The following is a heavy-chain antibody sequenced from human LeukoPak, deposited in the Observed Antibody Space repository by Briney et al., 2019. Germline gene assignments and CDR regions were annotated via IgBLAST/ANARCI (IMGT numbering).Heavy chain of an antibody. Sequence: SETLSLTCTVSGGSISSYYWSWIRQPAGKGLEWIGRIYTSGSTNYNPSLKSRVTISVDKSKNQFSLKLSSVTAADTAVYYCARETGYSGSFDYWGQGTLVTVSS. CDR3: ARETGYSGSFDY. CDR2: IYTSGST. D-gene: IGHD3-9*01. CDR1: GGSISSYY. V-gene: IGHV4-4*07. J-gene: IGHJ4*02.